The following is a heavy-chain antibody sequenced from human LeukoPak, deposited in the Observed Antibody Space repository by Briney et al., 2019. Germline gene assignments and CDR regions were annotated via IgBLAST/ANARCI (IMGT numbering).Heavy chain of an antibody. J-gene: IGHJ6*03. Sequence: GGSLRLSCAASGFTFSDYYMSWVRQAPGKGLEWVSYISRGGSTTYYADSVKGRFTISRDNAKNSLFLQMNSLRAEDTAVYYCARAFWSGYTYYYYYMDVWGKGTTVTVSS. CDR2: ISRGGSTT. D-gene: IGHD3-3*01. V-gene: IGHV3-11*01. CDR3: ARAFWSGYTYYYYYMDV. CDR1: GFTFSDYY.